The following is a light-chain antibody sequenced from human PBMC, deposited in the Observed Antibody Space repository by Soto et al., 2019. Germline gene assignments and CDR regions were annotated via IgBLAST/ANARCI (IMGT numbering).Light chain of an antibody. J-gene: IGKJ4*02. V-gene: IGKV3-15*01. CDR1: QSVRSN. Sequence: EIVMTHSPAILSVSPGERATLFCRASQSVRSNFLAWYQHKPGQAPRLLIHAASTRATGVPARFSSSASETEFTLTISSLQSEDVAVYFGQKYSACPLSFGGGTRVEIK. CDR3: QKYSACPLS. CDR2: AAS.